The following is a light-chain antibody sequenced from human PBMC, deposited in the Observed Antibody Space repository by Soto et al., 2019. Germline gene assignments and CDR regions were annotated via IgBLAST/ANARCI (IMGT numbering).Light chain of an antibody. CDR3: GTWDSSLSVVV. V-gene: IGLV1-51*01. CDR2: DNN. CDR1: SSNIGNNY. Sequence: QSVLTQPPSVSAAPGQKVAISCSGSSSNIGNNYVSWYQQLPGTAPKLLIYDNNKRPSGIPDRFSGSQSGTSATLDITGLQTGDEADYYCGTWDSSLSVVVFGGGTKVTVL. J-gene: IGLJ2*01.